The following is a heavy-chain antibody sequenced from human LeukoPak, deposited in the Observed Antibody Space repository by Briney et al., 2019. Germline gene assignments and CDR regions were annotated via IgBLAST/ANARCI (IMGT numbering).Heavy chain of an antibody. CDR1: GGSISSYY. D-gene: IGHD3-10*01. V-gene: IGHV4-59*08. CDR3: ARFFYGSGSYYTDY. J-gene: IGHJ4*02. CDR2: IYYSGST. Sequence: PSETLSLTCTVSGGSISSYYWSWIRQPPGKGLEWIGYIYYSGSTNYNPSLKSRVTISVDTSKNQFSLKLSSVTAADTAVYYCARFFYGSGSYYTDYWGQGTLVTVSS.